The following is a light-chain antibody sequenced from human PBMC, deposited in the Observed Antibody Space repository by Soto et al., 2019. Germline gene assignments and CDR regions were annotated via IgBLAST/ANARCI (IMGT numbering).Light chain of an antibody. J-gene: IGKJ1*01. V-gene: IGKV1-39*01. CDR1: QTVSKF. Sequence: DIQMTQSPSSLSASVGDRVTIACRASQTVSKFVNWYQQKPGKVPTLLIFTTSTLHCVVPSRFSGSGSWTDFTLTINGLQPEDCASYYCQQTFTLPRTFAQGNKVE. CDR2: TTS. CDR3: QQTFTLPRT.